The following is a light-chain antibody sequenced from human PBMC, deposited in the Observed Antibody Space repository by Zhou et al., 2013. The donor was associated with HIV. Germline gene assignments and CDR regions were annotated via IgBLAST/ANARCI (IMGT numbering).Light chain of an antibody. CDR1: QSVDTY. CDR2: GAS. V-gene: IGKV3-20*01. CDR3: QQYGSSPIT. Sequence: EVLMTQSPVTLSVSPGARATLSCRASQSVDTYLAWYQQRPGQPPRLLIYGASSRATGIPDRFSGSGSGTDFTLTISRLEPEDFAVYYCQQYGSSPITFGQGTRLEIK. J-gene: IGKJ5*01.